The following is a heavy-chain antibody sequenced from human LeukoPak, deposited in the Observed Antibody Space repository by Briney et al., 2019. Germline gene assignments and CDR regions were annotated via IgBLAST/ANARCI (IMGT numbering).Heavy chain of an antibody. V-gene: IGHV3-23*01. D-gene: IGHD3-10*01. J-gene: IGHJ3*02. CDR1: GFTVSSNY. CDR2: ISGSGGST. Sequence: PGGSLRLSCAASGFTVSSNYMSWVRQAPGKGLEWVSAISGSGGSTYYADSVKGRFTISRDNSKNTLYLQMNSLRAEDTAVYYCAKVYYYGSGSYHDAFDIWGQGTMVTVSS. CDR3: AKVYYYGSGSYHDAFDI.